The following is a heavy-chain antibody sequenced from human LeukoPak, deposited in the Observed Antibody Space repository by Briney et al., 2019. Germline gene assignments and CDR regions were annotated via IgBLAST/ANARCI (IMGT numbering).Heavy chain of an antibody. J-gene: IGHJ6*03. D-gene: IGHD3-10*01. CDR1: GYTFTGYY. V-gene: IGHV1-2*06. Sequence: ASVKVSCKASGYTFTGYYMHWVRQAPGQGVEWMGRINPNSGCTNSAQTSQGSVTLTRDTSISTAYMALSRLRSDDTAVYYCARDSGRFGEEYYYYYYYMDVWGKGTTVTVSS. CDR2: INPNSGCT. CDR3: ARDSGRFGEEYYYYYYYMDV.